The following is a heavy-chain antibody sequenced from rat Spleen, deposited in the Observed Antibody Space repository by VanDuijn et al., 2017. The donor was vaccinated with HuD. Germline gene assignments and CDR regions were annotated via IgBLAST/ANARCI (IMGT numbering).Heavy chain of an antibody. CDR2: ISYDGGST. CDR3: ARHGSIAAPFDY. D-gene: IGHD1-2*01. Sequence: EVQLVESGGGLVQPGRSLKLSCAASGFTFSDYNMAWVRQAPKKGLEWVATISYDGGSTPYRDYVKGRFTIPRDNAKSTLYLQMESLRSEDTATYYCARHGSIAAPFDYWGQGVMVTVSS. CDR1: GFTFSDYN. J-gene: IGHJ2*01. V-gene: IGHV5-7*01.